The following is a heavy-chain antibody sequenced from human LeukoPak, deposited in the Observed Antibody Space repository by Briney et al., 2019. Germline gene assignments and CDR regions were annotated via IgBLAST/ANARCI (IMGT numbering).Heavy chain of an antibody. CDR1: GGSISSGDYY. Sequence: TSETLSLTCTVSGGSISSGDYYWSWIRQPPGKGLEWIGYIYYSGSTYYNPSLKSRVTISVDTSKNQFSLRLSSVTAADTAVYYCARGRHQLLTTWDYWGQGTLVTVSS. J-gene: IGHJ4*02. D-gene: IGHD2-2*01. V-gene: IGHV4-30-4*08. CDR2: IYYSGST. CDR3: ARGRHQLLTTWDY.